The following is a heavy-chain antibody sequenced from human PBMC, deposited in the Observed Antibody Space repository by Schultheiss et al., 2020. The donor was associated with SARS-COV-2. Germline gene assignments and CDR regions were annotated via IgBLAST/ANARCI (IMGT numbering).Heavy chain of an antibody. CDR2: IRSKANSYAT. Sequence: GGSLRLSCAASGFTFSGSAMHWVRQASGKGLEWVGRIRSKANSYATAYAASVKGRFTISRDDSKNTAYLQMNSLKTEDTAVYYCTRQDMSGIAAEPLDYWGQGTLVTVSS. CDR3: TRQDMSGIAAEPLDY. J-gene: IGHJ4*02. V-gene: IGHV3-73*01. D-gene: IGHD6-13*01. CDR1: GFTFSGSA.